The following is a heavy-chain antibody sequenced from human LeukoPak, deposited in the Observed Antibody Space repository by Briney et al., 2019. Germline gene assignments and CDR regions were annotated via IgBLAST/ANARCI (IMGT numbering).Heavy chain of an antibody. D-gene: IGHD3-22*01. CDR2: IIPIFGIA. Sequence: GSSVKVSCKASGGTFSSYAISWVRQAPGQGLEWIGRIIPIFGIANYAQKFQGRVTITADKSTSTAYMELSSLRSEDTAVYYCARDLWTPDYDSSGLLDYWGQGTLVTVSS. V-gene: IGHV1-69*04. CDR1: GGTFSSYA. J-gene: IGHJ4*02. CDR3: ARDLWTPDYDSSGLLDY.